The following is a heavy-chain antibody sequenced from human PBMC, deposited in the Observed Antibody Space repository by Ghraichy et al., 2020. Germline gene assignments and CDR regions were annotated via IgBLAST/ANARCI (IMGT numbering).Heavy chain of an antibody. CDR3: AKDPPFDP. V-gene: IGHV3-23*01. J-gene: IGHJ5*02. CDR1: GFSFSSYA. CDR2: ISGSGGST. Sequence: GGSLRLSCATSGFSFSSYAMSWVRQAPGKGLEWVSAISGSGGSTYYADSVKGRFTISRHNSKNTLYLQMTSLKAEDTAVYYCAKDPPFDPWGQGTLVTVSS.